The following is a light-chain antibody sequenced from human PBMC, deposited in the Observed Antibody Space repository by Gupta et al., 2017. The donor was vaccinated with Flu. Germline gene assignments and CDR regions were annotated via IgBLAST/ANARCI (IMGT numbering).Light chain of an antibody. Sequence: LGERATINCKSSQSVLYSSNNKNCLAWYQQKPGQPPKLLIYWASTRESGVPDRFSGSGSGTDFTLTISSLQAEDVAVYYCQQCYSTRQWTFGQGTKVEIK. CDR1: QSVLYSSNNKNC. CDR3: QQCYSTRQWT. J-gene: IGKJ1*01. V-gene: IGKV4-1*01. CDR2: WAS.